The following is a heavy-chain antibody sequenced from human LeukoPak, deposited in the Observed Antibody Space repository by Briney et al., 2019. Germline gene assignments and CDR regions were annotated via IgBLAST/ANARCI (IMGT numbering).Heavy chain of an antibody. J-gene: IGHJ4*02. V-gene: IGHV3-15*01. CDR1: GFTFSNAW. CDR2: IKSKTDGGTT. CDR3: TTEPMAVAVGGY. Sequence: GGSLRLSCAAPGFTFSNAWMSWVRQAPGKGLEWVGRIKSKTDGGTTDYAAPVKGRFTISRDDSKNTLYLQMNSLKTEDTAVYYCTTEPMAVAVGGYWGQGTLVTVSS. D-gene: IGHD6-19*01.